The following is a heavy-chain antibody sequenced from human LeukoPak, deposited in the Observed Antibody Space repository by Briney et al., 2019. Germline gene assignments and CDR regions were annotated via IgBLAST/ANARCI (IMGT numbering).Heavy chain of an antibody. CDR2: IKSKTDGGPT. Sequence: GGSLRLSCAASGFTFNNAWMSWVRQAPGKGLEWVCRIKSKTDGGPTDYAAPVKGRFTISRHDSKTTLYLQMNSLKPEDTAVYYCTTDLARPSFNAFDYWGQGTLVTVSS. CDR3: TTDLARPSFNAFDY. D-gene: IGHD6-6*01. J-gene: IGHJ4*02. V-gene: IGHV3-15*01. CDR1: GFTFNNAW.